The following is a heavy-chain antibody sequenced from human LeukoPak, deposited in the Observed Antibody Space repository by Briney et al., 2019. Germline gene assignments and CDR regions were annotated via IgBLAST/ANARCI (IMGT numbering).Heavy chain of an antibody. D-gene: IGHD1-20*01. V-gene: IGHV4-34*01. CDR1: GGSFDGYS. CDR3: ARGLDNWNVYIFDN. CDR2: INLGGST. J-gene: IGHJ4*02. Sequence: PSETLSLTCGIYGGSFDGYSWSWIRQSPGKGLEWIGEINLGGSTTYNPSLKSRVTMTIDTSKREVCLKLTSVTAADTAVYYCARGLDNWNVYIFDNWGLGTLVTVSS.